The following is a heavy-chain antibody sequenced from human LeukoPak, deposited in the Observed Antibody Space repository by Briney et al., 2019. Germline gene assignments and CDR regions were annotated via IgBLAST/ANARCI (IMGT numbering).Heavy chain of an antibody. Sequence: SETLSLTCTVSGASVSSDYWSWIRQSPGKGLEWIGYIYHSGHAMSNPSLKSRVSLSLDTSNNQFSLKLSSVTAADTAVYYCARHPFQYPFDHWGQGTVVSVSS. V-gene: IGHV4-59*08. D-gene: IGHD2/OR15-2a*01. CDR3: ARHPFQYPFDH. CDR1: GASVSSDY. J-gene: IGHJ5*02. CDR2: IYHSGHA.